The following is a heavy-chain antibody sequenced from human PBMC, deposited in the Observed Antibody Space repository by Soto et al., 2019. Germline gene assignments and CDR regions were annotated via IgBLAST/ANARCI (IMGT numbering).Heavy chain of an antibody. D-gene: IGHD6-19*01. J-gene: IGHJ4*02. CDR1: GGSISSYY. CDR3: ATMNLVYSSGWYPVGFHY. Sequence: SETLSLTCTVSGGSISSYYWSWIRQPPGEGLEWIGYIYYSGSTNYNPSLKSRVTISVDTSKNQFSLKLSSVTAADTAVYYCATMNLVYSSGWYPVGFHYWGQGTLVTVAS. CDR2: IYYSGST. V-gene: IGHV4-59*01.